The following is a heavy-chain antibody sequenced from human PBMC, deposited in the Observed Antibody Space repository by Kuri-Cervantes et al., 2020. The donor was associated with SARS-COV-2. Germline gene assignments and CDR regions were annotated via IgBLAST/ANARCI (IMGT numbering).Heavy chain of an antibody. Sequence: ASVKVSCKASGYTFSGYYMHWVRQAPGQGLEWMGWINPNNGGTNYAQKFRGRVTMTRDTSIGTAYMELSSLRSDDTAVYYCARGAVGATSLGAFDIWGQGTMVTVSS. CDR2: INPNNGGT. D-gene: IGHD1-26*01. CDR3: ARGAVGATSLGAFDI. V-gene: IGHV1-2*02. J-gene: IGHJ3*02. CDR1: GYTFSGYY.